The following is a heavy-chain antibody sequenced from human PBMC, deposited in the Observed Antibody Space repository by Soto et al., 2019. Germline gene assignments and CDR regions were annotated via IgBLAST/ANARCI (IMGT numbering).Heavy chain of an antibody. CDR1: GGCISSSSYY. D-gene: IGHD3-10*01. CDR3: ARRGSGSSSDY. J-gene: IGHJ4*02. CDR2: IYYSGST. Sequence: QLQLQESGPGLVKPSETLSLTCTVSGGCISSSSYYWGWLRQPPGKGLEWIGSIYYSGSTYYNPSLTSRVTISVDTSKNQFSLKLSSVTAADTAVYYCARRGSGSSSDYWGQGNLVTVSS. V-gene: IGHV4-39*01.